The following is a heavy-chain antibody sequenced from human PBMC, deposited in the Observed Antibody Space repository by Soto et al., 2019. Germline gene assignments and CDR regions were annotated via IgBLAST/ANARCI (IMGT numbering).Heavy chain of an antibody. CDR3: ARERYCSSTSCYAQFDY. D-gene: IGHD2-2*01. V-gene: IGHV3-33*01. CDR2: IWYDGSNK. CDR1: GFTFSSYG. Sequence: QVQLVESVGGVVQPGRSLRLSCAASGFTFSSYGMHWVRQAPGKGLEWVAVIWYDGSNKYYADSVKGRFTISRDNSKNTLYLQMNSLRAEDTAVYYCARERYCSSTSCYAQFDYWGQGTLVTVSS. J-gene: IGHJ4*02.